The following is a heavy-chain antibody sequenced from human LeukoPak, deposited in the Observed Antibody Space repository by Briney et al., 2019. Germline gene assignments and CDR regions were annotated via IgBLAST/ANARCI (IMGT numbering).Heavy chain of an antibody. Sequence: GGSLRLSCAASGFTFSSYWMTWVRQAPGKGLEWVSNIKQDGSEKYYVDSVKGRFTISRDNAKNSLYLQMNSLRAEDTAVYYCARGVYGDYELDYWGQGTLVTVSS. V-gene: IGHV3-7*01. J-gene: IGHJ4*02. CDR2: IKQDGSEK. CDR1: GFTFSSYW. CDR3: ARGVYGDYELDY. D-gene: IGHD4-17*01.